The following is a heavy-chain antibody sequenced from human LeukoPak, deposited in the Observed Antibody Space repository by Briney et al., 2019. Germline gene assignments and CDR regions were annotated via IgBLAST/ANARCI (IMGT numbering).Heavy chain of an antibody. Sequence: VASVKVSCKASGGTFSSYAISWVRQAPAQGLEWMGGIIPIFGTANYAQKFQGRVTITTDESTSTAYMELSSLRAEDTAVYYCARGCYSRSHGIYYFDYWGQGTLVTVSS. CDR2: IIPIFGTA. J-gene: IGHJ4*02. V-gene: IGHV1-69*05. CDR1: GGTFSSYA. D-gene: IGHD6-6*01. CDR3: ARGCYSRSHGIYYFDY.